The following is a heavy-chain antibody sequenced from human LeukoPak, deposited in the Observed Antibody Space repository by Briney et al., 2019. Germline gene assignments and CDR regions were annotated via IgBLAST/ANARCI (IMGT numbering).Heavy chain of an antibody. J-gene: IGHJ5*02. V-gene: IGHV4-38-2*02. CDR2: VYHSGST. CDR3: ARNTTGDKKEVNWFDP. D-gene: IGHD7-27*01. Sequence: SETLSLTCTASGYSISSGDYWGWIRQPPGKGLEWIGSVYHSGSTHYNPSLKSRVTISVEKTNNKFSLKLTSVTAADTAVYYCARNTTGDKKEVNWFDPWGQGTLVTVSS. CDR1: GYSISSGDY.